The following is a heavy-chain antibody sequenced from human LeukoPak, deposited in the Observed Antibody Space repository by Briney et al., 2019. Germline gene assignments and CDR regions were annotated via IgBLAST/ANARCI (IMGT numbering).Heavy chain of an antibody. CDR2: IYYSGST. Sequence: PSETLSLSCTVSGGSISSYYWSWIRQPPGKGLEWIGYIYYSGSTNYNPSLKSRVTISVDTSKNQFSLKLSSVTAADTAVYYCARVIAAAGTLVFDYWGQGTLVTVSS. V-gene: IGHV4-59*01. CDR3: ARVIAAAGTLVFDY. CDR1: GGSISSYY. J-gene: IGHJ4*02. D-gene: IGHD6-13*01.